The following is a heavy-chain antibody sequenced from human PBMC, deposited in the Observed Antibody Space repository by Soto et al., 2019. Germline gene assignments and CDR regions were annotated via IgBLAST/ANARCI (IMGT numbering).Heavy chain of an antibody. J-gene: IGHJ4*02. V-gene: IGHV4-59*01. D-gene: IGHD4-4*01. CDR3: ARDRAPSNYLGLDY. Sequence: QVQLQESGPGLVKPSETLSLTCTVSGGSISSYYWSWIRQPPGKGLEWIGNIYYSGSTNYNPSLKSRVTISLDTSKKHFSLKLSSVTAADTAIYYCARDRAPSNYLGLDYWGQGTLVTVSS. CDR2: IYYSGST. CDR1: GGSISSYY.